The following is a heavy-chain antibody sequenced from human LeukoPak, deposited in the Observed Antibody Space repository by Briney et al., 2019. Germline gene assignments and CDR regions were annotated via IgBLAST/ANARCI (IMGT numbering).Heavy chain of an antibody. V-gene: IGHV3-48*01. J-gene: IGHJ4*02. CDR3: ARRAGAYSHPYDY. Sequence: PGGSLRLSCAASGFTFSSYSMNWVRQAPGKGLEWISYISSSSTTIYYADSVKGRFTISRDHSKNTLYLQMNSLRAEDTAVYYCARRAGAYSHPYDYWGQGTLVTVSS. CDR2: ISSSSTTI. D-gene: IGHD4/OR15-4a*01. CDR1: GFTFSSYS.